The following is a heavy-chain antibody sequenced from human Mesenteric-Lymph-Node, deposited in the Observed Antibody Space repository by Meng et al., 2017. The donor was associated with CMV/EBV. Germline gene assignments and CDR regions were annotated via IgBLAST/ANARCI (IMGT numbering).Heavy chain of an antibody. CDR1: GGAITSYY. V-gene: IGHV4-59*01. CDR2: VYDSGTT. Sequence: QVQLQESGPGLVKPSETLSLTCSVSGGAITSYYWSWIRQPPGKGLEWIGYVYDSGTTNYNPSLASRVDISLDTSMNQFSLKLTSVTADDTAIYYCARGRSSGWLYEFDPWGREPWSPSPQ. CDR3: ARGRSSGWLYEFDP. J-gene: IGHJ5*02. D-gene: IGHD6-19*01.